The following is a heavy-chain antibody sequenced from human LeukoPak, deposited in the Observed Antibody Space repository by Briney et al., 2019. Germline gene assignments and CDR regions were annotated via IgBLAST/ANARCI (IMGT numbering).Heavy chain of an antibody. CDR2: MNPNSGNT. CDR3: ARYDSSDYYYYMDV. J-gene: IGHJ6*03. Sequence: ASVKVSCKASGYTFTSYDINWVRQATGQGLEWMGWMNPNSGNTGYAQKFQGRVTITRNTSISTAYMVLSSLRSEDTAVYYCARYDSSDYYYYMDVWGKGTTVTVSS. CDR1: GYTFTSYD. V-gene: IGHV1-8*03. D-gene: IGHD3-22*01.